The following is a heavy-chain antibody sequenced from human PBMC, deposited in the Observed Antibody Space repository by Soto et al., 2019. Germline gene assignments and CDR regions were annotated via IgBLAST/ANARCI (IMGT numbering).Heavy chain of an antibody. Sequence: APVKVSCKVSGYTLTELSMHWVRQAPGKGLEWMGGFDPEDGETIYAQKFQGRVAMTEDTSTDTAYMELSSLRSKDTAVYYCATSGSGWYGGGTWFDPWGQGTLVTVSS. J-gene: IGHJ5*02. CDR3: ATSGSGWYGGGTWFDP. V-gene: IGHV1-24*01. CDR1: GYTLTELS. D-gene: IGHD6-19*01. CDR2: FDPEDGET.